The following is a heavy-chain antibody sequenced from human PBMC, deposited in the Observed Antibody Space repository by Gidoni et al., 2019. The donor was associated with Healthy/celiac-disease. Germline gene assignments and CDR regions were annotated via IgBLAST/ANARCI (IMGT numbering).Heavy chain of an antibody. J-gene: IGHJ4*02. D-gene: IGHD5-18*01. Sequence: QVQLQESGPGLVKPSETLSLTCTVSGYSISSGYYWGGVRQPPGKGLEWIGSIYPSGSTYYNPSLKSRVTISVDTSKNQFSLKLSSGTAADTAVYYCAGVGDGSGIQLWLSYWGQGTLVTVSS. CDR3: AGVGDGSGIQLWLSY. V-gene: IGHV4-38-2*02. CDR2: IYPSGST. CDR1: GYSISSGYY.